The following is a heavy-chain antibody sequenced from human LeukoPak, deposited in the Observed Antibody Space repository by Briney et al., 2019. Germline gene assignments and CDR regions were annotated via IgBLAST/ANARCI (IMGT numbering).Heavy chain of an antibody. Sequence: PGGSLRLSCAASGFTFSDYYMSWIRQAPGKGLEWVLYISSSSSYTNYADSVKGRFTISRDNAKNSLYLQMNSLRDEDTAVYYCASSGSYRFDYWGQGTLVTVSS. D-gene: IGHD1-26*01. V-gene: IGHV3-11*06. CDR1: GFTFSDYY. J-gene: IGHJ4*02. CDR2: ISSSSSYT. CDR3: ASSGSYRFDY.